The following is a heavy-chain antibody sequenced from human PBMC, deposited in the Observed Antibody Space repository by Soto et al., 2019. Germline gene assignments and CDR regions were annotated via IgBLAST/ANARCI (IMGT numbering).Heavy chain of an antibody. CDR2: ISYDGSIE. CDR3: ARAGGTSSWFAYYGMTV. D-gene: IGHD6-6*01. V-gene: IGHV3-30*09. Sequence: QVQLVESGGGVVQPGRSLRLSCATSGFTSNRFAVHWVRQAPGKGLEWVAAISYDGSIEYYADSAKGRFAISREGYQSTVFLQMNGLTVDDTAVYYCARAGGTSSWFAYYGMTVWGQGTTVTVSS. J-gene: IGHJ6*02. CDR1: GFTSNRFA.